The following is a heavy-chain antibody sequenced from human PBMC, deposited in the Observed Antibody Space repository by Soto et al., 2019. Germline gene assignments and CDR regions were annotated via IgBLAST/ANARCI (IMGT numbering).Heavy chain of an antibody. CDR2: IYYSGST. CDR3: AGLYCSSTSCKIDY. J-gene: IGHJ4*02. D-gene: IGHD2-2*01. Sequence: PSETLSLTCSVSGGSISTYYWSWIRQPPGKGLEWIGYIYYSGSTNYNASLKSRVTISVDTSKKQFSLNLSSVTAADTAVYFCAGLYCSSTSCKIDYWGQGTLVTVSS. CDR1: GGSISTYY. V-gene: IGHV4-59*01.